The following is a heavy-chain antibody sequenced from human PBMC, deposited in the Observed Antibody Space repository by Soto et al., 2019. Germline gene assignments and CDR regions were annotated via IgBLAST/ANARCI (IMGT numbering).Heavy chain of an antibody. J-gene: IGHJ4*02. V-gene: IGHV3-48*03. CDR3: AREQERPTKFDF. CDR1: GFTFSSYE. CDR2: ISSSGSTI. Sequence: PGGSLRLSCAASGFTFSSYEMNWVRQAPGKGLEWVSYISSSGSTIYYADSVKGRFTISRDNAKNSLYLQMNSLRAEDTAVYYCAREQERPTKFDFWGQGTLVTVSS.